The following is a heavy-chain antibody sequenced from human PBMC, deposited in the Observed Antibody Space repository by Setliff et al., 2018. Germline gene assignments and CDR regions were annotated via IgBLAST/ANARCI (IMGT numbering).Heavy chain of an antibody. J-gene: IGHJ4*02. D-gene: IGHD1-26*01. CDR1: GASTTTYY. CDR2: VFYGGST. CDR3: ARHLGPWDPVDY. Sequence: PSETLSLTCAVSGASTTTYYWSWIRQPPGKGLEWIGYVFYGGSTKFNPPLKSRASISVDTTKNQFSLRPISVTAADTAIYYCARHLGPWDPVDYWGPGTLVTVSS. V-gene: IGHV4-59*08.